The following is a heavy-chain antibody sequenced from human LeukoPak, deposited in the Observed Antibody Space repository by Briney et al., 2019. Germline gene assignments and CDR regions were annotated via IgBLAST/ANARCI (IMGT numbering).Heavy chain of an antibody. CDR1: GFTFRDYT. CDR2: ISKSGTYI. CDR3: AREVVIVVEPAANTIDY. D-gene: IGHD2-2*01. J-gene: IGHJ4*02. V-gene: IGHV3-21*01. Sequence: GGSLRLSCAASGFTFRDYTMNWVRQAPGKGLEWVSAISKSGTYIKYADLVKGRFTVSRDNAKNSLFLQMNSLRVEDTAVYYCAREVVIVVEPAANTIDYWGQGTRVTVSS.